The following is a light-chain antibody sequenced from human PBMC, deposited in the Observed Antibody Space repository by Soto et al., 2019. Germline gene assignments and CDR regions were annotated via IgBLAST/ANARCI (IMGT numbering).Light chain of an antibody. Sequence: DIQMTQPPSTLSSSVGARVSITCCASQRIGSWLTWYQQKPGKVPKLLIYDASHLTSGVPSRFSGSGSGTEFTLSISSLQPDDFATYYCQHYYTYPYMFGQGTKVDIK. CDR3: QHYYTYPYM. J-gene: IGKJ1*01. V-gene: IGKV1-5*01. CDR1: QRIGSW. CDR2: DAS.